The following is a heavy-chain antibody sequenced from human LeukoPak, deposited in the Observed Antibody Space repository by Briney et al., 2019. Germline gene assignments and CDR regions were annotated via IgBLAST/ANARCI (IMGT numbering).Heavy chain of an antibody. CDR3: ARDRSSGDAFDV. J-gene: IGHJ3*01. D-gene: IGHD3-22*01. Sequence: GGSLRLSRVASGFTLSSYVMHSVRQAPAKGLEWVAVISYDGRNRYYADSVKGRFTISRDNSKNTRYLQMNSLRAEDTAVYYCARDRSSGDAFDVWGQGTMVTVSS. V-gene: IGHV3-30*04. CDR1: GFTLSSYV. CDR2: ISYDGRNR.